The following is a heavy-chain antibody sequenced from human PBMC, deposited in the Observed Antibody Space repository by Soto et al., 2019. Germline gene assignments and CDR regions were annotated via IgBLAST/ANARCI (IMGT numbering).Heavy chain of an antibody. J-gene: IGHJ6*02. CDR3: AKDSSWELPPRDGMDV. CDR1: GFTFDDYT. D-gene: IGHD1-26*01. V-gene: IGHV3-43*01. Sequence: PGGSLRLSCAASGFTFDDYTMHWVRQAPGKGLEWVSLISWDGGSTYYADSVKGRFTISRDNSKNSLYLQMNSLRTEDTALYYCAKDSSWELPPRDGMDVWGQGTTVTV. CDR2: ISWDGGST.